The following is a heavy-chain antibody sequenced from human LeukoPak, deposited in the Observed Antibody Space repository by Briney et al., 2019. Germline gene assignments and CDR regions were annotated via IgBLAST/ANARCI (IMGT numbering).Heavy chain of an antibody. J-gene: IGHJ4*02. V-gene: IGHV4-4*07. CDR2: IYTSGST. D-gene: IGHD2-2*01. Sequence: SETLSLTCTVSGGSISSYSWSWIRQPAGKGLEWIGRIYTSGSTNYNPSLKSRVTMSLDTSKNQFSLKLSSVTAADTAVYYCARDRKYCSSINCYYYFDYWGQGTLVTVSS. CDR1: GGSISSYS. CDR3: ARDRKYCSSINCYYYFDY.